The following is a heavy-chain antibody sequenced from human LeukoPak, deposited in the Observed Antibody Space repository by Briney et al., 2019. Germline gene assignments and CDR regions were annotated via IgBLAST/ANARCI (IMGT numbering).Heavy chain of an antibody. J-gene: IGHJ6*03. CDR2: INHSGSS. CDR3: ARGRRVTTNYYMDV. Sequence: SETLSLTCAVYGGSFSGYYWSWIRQPPGKGLEWIGEINHSGSSNYNPSLKSRVTISVDTSKNQFSLKLSSVTAADTAVYYCARGRRVTTNYYMDVWGKGTTVTVSS. V-gene: IGHV4-34*01. CDR1: GGSFSGYY. D-gene: IGHD4-17*01.